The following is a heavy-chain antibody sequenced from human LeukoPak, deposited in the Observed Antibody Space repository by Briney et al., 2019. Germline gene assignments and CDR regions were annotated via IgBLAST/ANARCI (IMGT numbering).Heavy chain of an antibody. J-gene: IGHJ4*02. CDR2: IRYDGSNK. V-gene: IGHV3-30*02. D-gene: IGHD6-19*01. CDR1: GFTFSSYG. CDR3: AKRGDRSGWSYYFDY. Sequence: GSSLRLSCAASGFTFSSYGMHWVRPAPGKGLEWVAFIRYDGSNKYYADSVNSLFTISRDNSENTLYLQMSSLPDKDTAVYFCAKRGDRSGWSYYFDYWGQGTLVTVSS.